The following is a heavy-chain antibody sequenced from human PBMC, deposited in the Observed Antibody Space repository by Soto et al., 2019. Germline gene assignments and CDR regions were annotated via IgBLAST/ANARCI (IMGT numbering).Heavy chain of an antibody. D-gene: IGHD6-19*01. J-gene: IGHJ4*02. CDR2: IGDDGRV. CDR3: AIPPPIEVAGPDY. Sequence: TLSLTCTVSGGSISGSPYHWGWIRQPPGKGLEWIGSIGDDGRVYYNPSLTGRATLFVDTSKNRFSLNPNSVTAADTAVYYFAIPPPIEVAGPDYWGQGILVTVSS. CDR1: GGSISGSPYH. V-gene: IGHV4-39*02.